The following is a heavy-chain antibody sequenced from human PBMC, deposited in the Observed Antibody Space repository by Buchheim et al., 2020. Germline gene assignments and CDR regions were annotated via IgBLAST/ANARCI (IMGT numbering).Heavy chain of an antibody. J-gene: IGHJ4*02. CDR2: IKSKTDGGTT. V-gene: IGHV3-15*07. CDR3: TTGLTVTAKYRALDY. Sequence: EVQLVESGGGLVKPGGSLRLSCAASGFPFTNAWMNWVRQAPGKGLEWVGRIKSKTDGGTTDYAVPVRGRFTISRDASKDTLYLQMNSLNTEDTAVYYCTTGLTVTAKYRALDYWGQGTL. D-gene: IGHD2-21*02. CDR1: GFPFTNAW.